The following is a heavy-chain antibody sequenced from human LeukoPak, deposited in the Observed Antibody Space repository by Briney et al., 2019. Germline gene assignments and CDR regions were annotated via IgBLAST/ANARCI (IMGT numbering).Heavy chain of an antibody. CDR3: ATSIDYGGDDY. V-gene: IGHV1-2*02. D-gene: IGHD4-23*01. CDR2: INPNSGGT. Sequence: ASVKVSCKASGYTFTGYYMHWLRQAPGQGLEWMGWINPNSGGTNYAQKFQGRVTMTRNTSISTAYMELSSLRSEDTAVYYCATSIDYGGDDYWGQGTLVTVSS. J-gene: IGHJ4*02. CDR1: GYTFTGYY.